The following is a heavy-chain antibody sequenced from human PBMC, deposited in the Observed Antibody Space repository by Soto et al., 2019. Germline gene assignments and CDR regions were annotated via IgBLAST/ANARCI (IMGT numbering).Heavy chain of an antibody. D-gene: IGHD4-4*01. CDR1: GGSISSSSYY. CDR3: ARHRIRNYQFAY. V-gene: IGHV4-39*01. CDR2: IYYSGST. Sequence: QLQLQESGPGLVKPSETLSLTCTVSGGSISSSSYYWGWIRQPPGKGLEWIGSIYYSGSTYYNPSLKSRVTISVDTAKTQFSLKLSSVTAADTAVYYCARHRIRNYQFAYWGQGTLVTVSS. J-gene: IGHJ4*02.